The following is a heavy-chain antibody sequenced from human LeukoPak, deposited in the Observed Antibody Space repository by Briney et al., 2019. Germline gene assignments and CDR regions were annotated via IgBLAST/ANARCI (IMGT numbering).Heavy chain of an antibody. J-gene: IGHJ4*02. CDR1: GFTFSSYA. D-gene: IGHD3-3*01. CDR2: ISYDGSNK. Sequence: GGSLRLSCAASGFTFSSYAMHWVRQAPGMGLEWVAVISYDGSNKYYADSVKGRFTISRDNSKNTLYLQMNSLRAEDTAVYYCARDLAFRDFWSGYRGPADYWGQGTLVTVSS. V-gene: IGHV3-30*01. CDR3: ARDLAFRDFWSGYRGPADY.